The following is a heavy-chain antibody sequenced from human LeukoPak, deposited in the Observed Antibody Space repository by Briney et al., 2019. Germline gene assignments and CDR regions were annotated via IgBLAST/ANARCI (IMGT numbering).Heavy chain of an antibody. D-gene: IGHD3-22*01. Sequence: PGGSLRLSCTASGSTFGDYAMSWVRQAPGKGLEWVGFIRSKAYGGTTEYAASVKGRFTISRDDSKSIAYLQMNSLKTEDTAVYYCTRALGYYDSSGYPDYWGQGTLVTVSS. V-gene: IGHV3-49*04. CDR1: GSTFGDYA. CDR2: IRSKAYGGTT. J-gene: IGHJ4*02. CDR3: TRALGYYDSSGYPDY.